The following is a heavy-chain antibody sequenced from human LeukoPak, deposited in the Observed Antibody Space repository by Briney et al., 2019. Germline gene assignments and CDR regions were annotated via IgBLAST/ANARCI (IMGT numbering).Heavy chain of an antibody. CDR1: GGSISSYY. D-gene: IGHD6-19*01. CDR3: ARVGAVTGHGDFDY. Sequence: SETLSLTCTVSGGSISSYYWSWIRQPAGKGLEWIGRIYTSGTTHYNPSLKSRVTMSVDTSKNQFSLKLSSVTAADTAVYYCARVGAVTGHGDFDYWGQGTLVTVSS. V-gene: IGHV4-4*07. J-gene: IGHJ4*02. CDR2: IYTSGTT.